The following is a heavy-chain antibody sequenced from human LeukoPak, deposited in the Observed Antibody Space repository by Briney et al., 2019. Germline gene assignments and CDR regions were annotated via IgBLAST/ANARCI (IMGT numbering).Heavy chain of an antibody. J-gene: IGHJ6*02. Sequence: GGSLRLSCAASGFILSNHWMTWVRQAPGKGPEWVANINKDESEKYYEDSVKGRFTISRDTAKNSLYLQMNNLRAEDTALYYCARNNDMDVWGQGTTVIVSS. CDR2: INKDESEK. CDR3: ARNNDMDV. V-gene: IGHV3-7*03. D-gene: IGHD1/OR15-1a*01. CDR1: GFILSNHW.